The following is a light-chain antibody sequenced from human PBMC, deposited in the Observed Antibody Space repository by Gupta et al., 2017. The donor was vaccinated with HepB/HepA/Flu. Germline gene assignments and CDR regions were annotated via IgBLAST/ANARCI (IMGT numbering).Light chain of an antibody. CDR3: NSDTMSNTLA. J-gene: IGLJ2*01. Sequence: QSALTQPASVSGSPGRSITISCTGTSSDVGGYNYVSWYQQHPGKSPNLMVYDVSYRPSGVSGSFSGSKSGNTASLTVSGRQAEDEADYYGNSDTMSNTLAFGGGTKLTVL. V-gene: IGLV2-14*03. CDR2: DVS. CDR1: SSDVGGYNY.